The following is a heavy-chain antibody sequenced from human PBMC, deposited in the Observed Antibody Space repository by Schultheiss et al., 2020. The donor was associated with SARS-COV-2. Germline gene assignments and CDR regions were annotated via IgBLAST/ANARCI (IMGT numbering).Heavy chain of an antibody. V-gene: IGHV4-61*05. Sequence: GSLRLSCRVSGGSISRGSYYWNWIRQPPGKGLEWIGYIYYSGSTNYNPSLKSRVTISVDKSKNQFSLKLSSVTAADTAVYYCARGTTVTQYYFDYWGQGTLVTVSS. D-gene: IGHD4-17*01. CDR2: IYYSGST. J-gene: IGHJ4*02. CDR3: ARGTTVTQYYFDY. CDR1: GGSISRGSYY.